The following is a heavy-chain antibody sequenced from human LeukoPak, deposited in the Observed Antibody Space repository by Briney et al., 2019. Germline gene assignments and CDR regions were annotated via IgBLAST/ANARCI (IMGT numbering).Heavy chain of an antibody. J-gene: IGHJ5*02. CDR2: IYTSGNT. D-gene: IGHD3-3*01. Sequence: SETLSLTCTVPGGSISSYCWSWVRQPPGKGLEWIGYIYTSGNTDYSPSLKSRVTMSLDTSKNQLSMELRFLTAADTAVYYCATSYDAKTAPYDLWGQGTLVTVSS. V-gene: IGHV4-4*09. CDR1: GGSISSYC. CDR3: ATSYDAKTAPYDL.